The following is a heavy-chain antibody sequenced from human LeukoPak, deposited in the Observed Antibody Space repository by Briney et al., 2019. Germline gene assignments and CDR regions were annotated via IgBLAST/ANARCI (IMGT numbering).Heavy chain of an antibody. CDR3: ARGEWDLRD. J-gene: IGHJ4*02. D-gene: IGHD1-26*01. CDR1: GFMFADHG. V-gene: IGHV3-20*04. CDR2: INWNGGST. Sequence: GGSLRLSCAASGFMFADHGMTWVRQVPGKGLEWVSGINWNGGSTGYVDSVKGRFTISRDNAKNVLFLQMNNLRAKDTAFYYCARGEWDLRDWGQGTLVIVSS.